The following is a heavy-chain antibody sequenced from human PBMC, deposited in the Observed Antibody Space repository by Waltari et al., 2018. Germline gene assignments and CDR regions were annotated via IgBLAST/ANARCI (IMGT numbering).Heavy chain of an antibody. D-gene: IGHD7-27*01. J-gene: IGHJ4*02. Sequence: EVQLVDSAGGLVQLGGCLRHSCAASGFQFSSNWLSWVRQAQGRGLEWLANIRPDGSQQYYVDSVRGRFSISRDNAKNSLYLQLNSLRAEDTAIYYCARDFNWGWDFWGQGTLVTVSS. V-gene: IGHV3-7*03. CDR1: GFQFSSNW. CDR2: IRPDGSQQ. CDR3: ARDFNWGWDF.